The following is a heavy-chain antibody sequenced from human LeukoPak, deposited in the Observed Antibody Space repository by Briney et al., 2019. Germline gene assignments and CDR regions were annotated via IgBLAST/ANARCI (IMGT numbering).Heavy chain of an antibody. CDR2: INPNSGGT. J-gene: IGHJ4*02. V-gene: IGHV1-2*06. D-gene: IGHD1-7*01. CDR3: ARHRSLDRGTTVLDY. CDR1: GYTFTGYY. Sequence: ASVKVSCKASGYTFTGYYMHWVRQAPGQGLEWMGRINPNSGGTNYAQKFQGRVTMTRDTSISTAYMELSRLRSDDTAVYYCARHRSLDRGTTVLDYWGQGTLVTVS.